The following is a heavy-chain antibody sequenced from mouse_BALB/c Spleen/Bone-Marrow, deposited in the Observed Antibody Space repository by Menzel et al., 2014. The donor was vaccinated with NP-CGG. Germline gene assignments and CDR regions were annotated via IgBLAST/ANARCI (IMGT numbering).Heavy chain of an antibody. D-gene: IGHD2-1*01. V-gene: IGHV1-9*01. CDR2: ILPGSGST. J-gene: IGHJ3*01. CDR3: ARNGNYPAWFAY. CDR1: GYTFSSYW. Sequence: VMLVESGAELMKPGASVKISCKATGYTFSSYWIEWVKQRPGHGLEWIGEILPGSGSTNYNEKFKGKATFTADTSSNTAYMQPSSLTSEDSAVYYCARNGNYPAWFAYWGQGTLVTVSA.